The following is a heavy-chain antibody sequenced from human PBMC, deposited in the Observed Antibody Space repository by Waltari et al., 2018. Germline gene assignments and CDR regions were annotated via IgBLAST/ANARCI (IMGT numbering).Heavy chain of an antibody. D-gene: IGHD2-2*01. CDR2: INHSGST. CDR1: GGSFSGYY. V-gene: IGHV4-34*01. J-gene: IGHJ6*02. Sequence: QVQLQQWGAGLLKPSETLSLPCAVYGGSFSGYYWSWIRPPPGKGLEWVGEINHSGSTNYNPSLKSRVTIAVDTSKNQFSLKLSSVTAADTAVYYCARSNNADCSSTSCYGNYYYYGMDVWGQGTTVTVSS. CDR3: ARSNNADCSSTSCYGNYYYYGMDV.